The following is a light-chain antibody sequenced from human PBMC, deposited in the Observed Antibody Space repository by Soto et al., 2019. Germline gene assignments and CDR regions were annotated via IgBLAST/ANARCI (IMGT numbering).Light chain of an antibody. CDR2: DVS. J-gene: IGLJ1*01. V-gene: IGLV2-23*02. Sequence: QSVLTQPASVSGSPGQSITLSCTGTSSDVGYYNLVSWYQQHPGKAPKLMIYDVSKRPSGVSDRFSGSKSGNTASLTISGLQAEDEADYYCCSYAGSSFYVFGTGTKLTVL. CDR1: SSDVGYYNL. CDR3: CSYAGSSFYV.